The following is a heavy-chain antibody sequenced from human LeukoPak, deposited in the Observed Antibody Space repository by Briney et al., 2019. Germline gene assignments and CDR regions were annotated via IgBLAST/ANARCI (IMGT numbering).Heavy chain of an antibody. CDR1: GFTFDDYG. V-gene: IGHV3-20*04. Sequence: GGSLRLSCAASGFTFDDYGMSWVRQAPGKGLEWVSGINWNGGSTGYADSVKGRFTISRDNAKNSLYLQMNSLGAVDTALYYCARRDIVVVPAAIFGAFDIWGQGTMVTVSS. J-gene: IGHJ3*02. CDR2: INWNGGST. D-gene: IGHD2-2*02. CDR3: ARRDIVVVPAAIFGAFDI.